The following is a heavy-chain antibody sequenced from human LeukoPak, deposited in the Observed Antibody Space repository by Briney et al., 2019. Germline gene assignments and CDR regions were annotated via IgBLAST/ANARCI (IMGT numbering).Heavy chain of an antibody. CDR2: FYPEDGET. D-gene: IGHD3-10*01. Sequence: GASVKVSCKVSGYTLTELSMHWVRQAPGKGLEWMGRFYPEDGETLYAQKFQGRVTMTADTSTDTAYMELSSLRSEDTAVYYCATEGKRVRGLYTDFWGQGTLVTVSS. V-gene: IGHV1-24*01. CDR3: ATEGKRVRGLYTDF. J-gene: IGHJ4*02. CDR1: GYTLTELS.